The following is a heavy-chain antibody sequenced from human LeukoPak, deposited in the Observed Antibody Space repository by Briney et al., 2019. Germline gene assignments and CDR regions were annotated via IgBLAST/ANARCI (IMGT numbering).Heavy chain of an antibody. CDR3: ARDCSGLNCRKITTSLFDP. V-gene: IGHV4-34*01. Sequence: SETLSLTCAVYGGSFSGYYWSWIRQPPGKGLEWIGEINHSGSTNYNPSLKSRVTISVDTSKNQFSLKLSSVTAADTAVYYCARDCSGLNCRKITTSLFDPWGQGTLVTVSS. CDR1: GGSFSGYY. J-gene: IGHJ5*02. D-gene: IGHD3-10*02. CDR2: INHSGST.